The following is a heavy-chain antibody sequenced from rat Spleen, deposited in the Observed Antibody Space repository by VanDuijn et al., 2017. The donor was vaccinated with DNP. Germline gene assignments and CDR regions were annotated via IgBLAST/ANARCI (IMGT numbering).Heavy chain of an antibody. J-gene: IGHJ2*01. CDR3: ARATRDNGSYVKYFDY. CDR1: GFTFNNYW. V-gene: IGHV5-31*01. CDR2: ISSSGGST. D-gene: IGHD1-3*01. Sequence: EVQLVESGGDLVQPGRSLKLSCVASGFTFNNYWMTWIRQVPGKGPEWVGSISSSGGSTYYPDSVKGRFTISRDNAKNTLYLQMNSLRSGDTAAYYFARATRDNGSYVKYFDYWGQGVWVTVSS.